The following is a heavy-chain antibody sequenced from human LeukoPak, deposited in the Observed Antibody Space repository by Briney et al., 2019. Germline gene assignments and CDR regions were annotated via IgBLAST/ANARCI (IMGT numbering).Heavy chain of an antibody. CDR3: AKDMVAAAATDYYYGMDV. CDR1: GFTFSSYA. Sequence: RPGGSLRLSCAASGFTFSSYAMHWVRQAPGKGLEWVAVISYDGSNKYYADSVKGRFTISRDNSKNTLYLQMNSLRAEDTAVYYCAKDMVAAAATDYYYGMDVWGQGTTVTVSS. V-gene: IGHV3-30-3*01. D-gene: IGHD6-13*01. J-gene: IGHJ6*02. CDR2: ISYDGSNK.